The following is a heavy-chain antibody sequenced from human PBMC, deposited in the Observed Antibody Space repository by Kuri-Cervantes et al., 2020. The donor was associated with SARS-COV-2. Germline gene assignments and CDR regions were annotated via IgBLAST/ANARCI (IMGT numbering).Heavy chain of an antibody. J-gene: IGHJ3*02. Sequence: GESLKISCAASGFTFSSYAMHWVRQAPGKGLEWVAVISYDGSNKYYADSVKGRFTISRDNSKSTLYLQMNSLRAEDTAVYYCAREGLGMGAFDIWGQGTMVTVSS. V-gene: IGHV3-30-3*01. D-gene: IGHD7-27*01. CDR1: GFTFSSYA. CDR3: AREGLGMGAFDI. CDR2: ISYDGSNK.